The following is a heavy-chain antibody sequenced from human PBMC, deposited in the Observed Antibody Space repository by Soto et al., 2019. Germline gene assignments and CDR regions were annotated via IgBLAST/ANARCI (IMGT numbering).Heavy chain of an antibody. CDR1: GFTFSRAC. D-gene: IGHD2-15*01. CDR3: AKLNDVARSLGI. CDR2: IKEDGSEK. V-gene: IGHV3-7*01. Sequence: EVQLVESGGGLVQPGGSLRLSCAASGFTFSRACMNWVRQAPGKGLEWVANIKEDGSEKDYVDSVKGRFTISRDNAKNALSLQMNSLRAEDTAVYYWAKLNDVARSLGIWGQGTNVIVSS. J-gene: IGHJ3*02.